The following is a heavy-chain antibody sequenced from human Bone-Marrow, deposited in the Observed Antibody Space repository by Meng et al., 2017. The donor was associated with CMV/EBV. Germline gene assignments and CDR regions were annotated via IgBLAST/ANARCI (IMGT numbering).Heavy chain of an antibody. J-gene: IGHJ3*02. CDR1: GFIVSDNY. CDR3: ARGVGTATGDAFDI. V-gene: IGHV3-53*01. D-gene: IGHD4-17*01. CDR2: IYNEGRT. Sequence: GESLKISCAVSGFIVSDNYMTWVRQAPGKGLECISVIYNEGRTFYVDSVKGRFTISRDKSKNTLYLQMNSLRAEDTAVYYCARGVGTATGDAFDIWGQGTMVTVSS.